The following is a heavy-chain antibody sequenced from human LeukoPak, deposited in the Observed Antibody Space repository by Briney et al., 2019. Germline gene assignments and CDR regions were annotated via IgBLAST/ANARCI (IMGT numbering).Heavy chain of an antibody. J-gene: IGHJ6*02. Sequence: PGRSLRLSCAASGFTFSSYGMHWVRQAPGKGLEWVAVISYDGSNKYYADSVKGRFTISRDNSKNTLYLQMNSLRAEDTAVYYCARGAGVDTAMVTYYYYYGMDVWGQGTTVTVSS. V-gene: IGHV3-30*19. CDR3: ARGAGVDTAMVTYYYYYGMDV. CDR2: ISYDGSNK. D-gene: IGHD5-18*01. CDR1: GFTFSSYG.